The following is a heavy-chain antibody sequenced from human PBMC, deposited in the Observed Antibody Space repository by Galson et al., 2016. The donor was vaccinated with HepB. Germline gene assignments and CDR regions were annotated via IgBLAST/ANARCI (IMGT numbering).Heavy chain of an antibody. V-gene: IGHV1-3*04. Sequence: SVKVSCKASGYTFINYNTHWVRQAPGQRLEWMGWINIGDDNTKYSRKFQGRVTITRDSSARTVYMELSSLRSEDTAVYYCAREYSGYAGSRYCSGMDVWGQGTTVTVSS. CDR2: INIGDDNT. CDR3: AREYSGYAGSRYCSGMDV. CDR1: GYTFINYN. J-gene: IGHJ6*02. D-gene: IGHD5-12*01.